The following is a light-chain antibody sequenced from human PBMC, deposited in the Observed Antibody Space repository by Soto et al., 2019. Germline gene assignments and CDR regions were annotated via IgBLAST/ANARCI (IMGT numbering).Light chain of an antibody. J-gene: IGKJ5*01. Sequence: EIVLTQSPATLSLSPGERATLSCRASQSVSSYLTWYQQKPGQAPRLLIYDASNRATGIPARFSGSGSGTDFTLTISSQEAEDFAVYYCQQRSNWPITFGQGTRLEIK. CDR1: QSVSSY. CDR3: QQRSNWPIT. CDR2: DAS. V-gene: IGKV3-11*01.